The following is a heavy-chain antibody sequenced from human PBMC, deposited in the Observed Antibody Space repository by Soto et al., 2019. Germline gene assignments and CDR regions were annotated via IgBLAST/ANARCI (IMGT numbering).Heavy chain of an antibody. CDR1: GYTLDNHA. V-gene: IGHV1-18*01. Sequence: QIQVVQSEVEVKRPGASVRISCKASGYTLDNHAVTWVRQAPGQGLEWMGWIGALLYNDATNHAGKVKGRLTMARDTSPNTVYMDLGSLRSDDTAVYYCARGTKGAGGWYFDLWCRGTLVVVSS. J-gene: IGHJ2*01. D-gene: IGHD2-8*01. CDR2: IGALLYNDAT. CDR3: ARGTKGAGGWYFDL.